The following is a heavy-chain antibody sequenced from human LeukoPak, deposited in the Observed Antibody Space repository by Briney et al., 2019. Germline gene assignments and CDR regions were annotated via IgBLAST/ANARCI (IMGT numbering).Heavy chain of an antibody. D-gene: IGHD5-12*01. Sequence: GGSLGLSCAASGFTFSNYGMHWVRQAPGKGLEWVAVISYDGSNKYYTDSVKGRFTISRDNSKNTLYLQMNSLRAEDTAVYYCAKDRAAGYDGLVDYWGQGTLVTVSS. J-gene: IGHJ4*02. CDR1: GFTFSNYG. CDR3: AKDRAAGYDGLVDY. V-gene: IGHV3-30*18. CDR2: ISYDGSNK.